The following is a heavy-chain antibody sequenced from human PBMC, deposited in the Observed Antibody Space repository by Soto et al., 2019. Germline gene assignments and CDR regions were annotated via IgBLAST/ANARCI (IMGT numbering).Heavy chain of an antibody. Sequence: PSETLSLTCSVSGDSMRGYHFYWGWIRQPPGKGLEWIGSIYYSGSTYYNPSLKSRVTISVDTSKNQFSLKLSSVTAADTAVYYCASNYGSGSYDTDYWGQGTLVTVSS. CDR3: ASNYGSGSYDTDY. CDR1: GDSMRGYHFY. CDR2: IYYSGST. J-gene: IGHJ4*02. V-gene: IGHV4-39*01. D-gene: IGHD3-10*01.